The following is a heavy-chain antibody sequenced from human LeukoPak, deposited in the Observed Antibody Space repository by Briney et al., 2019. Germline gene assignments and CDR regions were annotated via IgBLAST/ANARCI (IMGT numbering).Heavy chain of an antibody. CDR3: ASSYCGGDCYSLY. Sequence: GASVKVSRKASGGTFSNYTISWVRQAPGQGLEWMGRIIPILGIANYAQKFQGRVTITADKSTSTAYMELSSLRSEDTAVYYCASSYCGGDCYSLYWGQGALVTVSS. CDR2: IIPILGIA. D-gene: IGHD2-21*02. J-gene: IGHJ4*02. CDR1: GGTFSNYT. V-gene: IGHV1-69*02.